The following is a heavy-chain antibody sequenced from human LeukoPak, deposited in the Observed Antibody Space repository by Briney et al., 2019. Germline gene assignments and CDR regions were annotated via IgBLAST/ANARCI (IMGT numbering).Heavy chain of an antibody. CDR2: ISSSSSYI. CDR3: ARIFGYSSIYYFEY. V-gene: IGHV3-21*01. D-gene: IGHD6-13*01. Sequence: GGSLRLSCAASGFTFSSYSMNWVRQAPGKGLEWDSSISSSSSYIYYADSVKGRFTLSRDNAKNSLYLQMNSLRAEDTAVYYCARIFGYSSIYYFEYWGQGTLVTVSS. J-gene: IGHJ4*02. CDR1: GFTFSSYS.